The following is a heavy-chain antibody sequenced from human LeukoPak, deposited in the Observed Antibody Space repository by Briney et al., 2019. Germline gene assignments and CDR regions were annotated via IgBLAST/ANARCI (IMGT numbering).Heavy chain of an antibody. Sequence: GASVKVSCKASGYTFTSYDINWVRQAPGQGLEWMGWINPNSGGTNYAQKFQGRVTMTRDTSISTAYMELSRLRSDDTAVYYCAREAGYCSGGSCQGYFDYWGQGTLVTVSS. CDR3: AREAGYCSGGSCQGYFDY. J-gene: IGHJ4*02. CDR2: INPNSGGT. D-gene: IGHD2-15*01. V-gene: IGHV1-2*02. CDR1: GYTFTSYD.